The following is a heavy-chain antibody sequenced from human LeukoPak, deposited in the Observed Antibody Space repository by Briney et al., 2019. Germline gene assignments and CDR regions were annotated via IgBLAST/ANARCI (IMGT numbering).Heavy chain of an antibody. CDR1: GGTFSSYA. V-gene: IGHV1-69*13. D-gene: IGHD2-2*01. Sequence: GASVKVSCKASGGTFSSYAISWVRQAPGQGLEWMGGIIPIFGTTSYAQNFQGRVTITADESTSTAYMDLNSLRSDDTAVYYCARNSIRGRYCTSSNCYDPFDDWGQGTLVTVSS. J-gene: IGHJ4*02. CDR3: ARNSIRGRYCTSSNCYDPFDD. CDR2: IIPIFGTT.